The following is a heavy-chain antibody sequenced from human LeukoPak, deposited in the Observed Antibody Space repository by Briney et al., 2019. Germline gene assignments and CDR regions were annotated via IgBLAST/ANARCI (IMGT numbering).Heavy chain of an antibody. V-gene: IGHV3-74*01. CDR3: ARDRLTNDAFDI. D-gene: IGHD2-8*01. CDR1: GFTFNSYW. Sequence: PGGSLRLSCAASGFTFNSYWMHWVRQAPGKGLVWVSRINSDGSGTSDADFVKGRFTISRDNSKNTLYLQMNSLRAEDTAMYYCARDRLTNDAFDIWGHGTMVTVSS. J-gene: IGHJ3*02. CDR2: INSDGSGT.